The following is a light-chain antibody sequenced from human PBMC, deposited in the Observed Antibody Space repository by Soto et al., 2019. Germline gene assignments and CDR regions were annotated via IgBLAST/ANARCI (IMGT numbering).Light chain of an antibody. CDR2: STT. CDR3: LLYYGGAQVWV. J-gene: IGLJ3*02. Sequence: QTVVTQEPSLTVSPGGTVTLTCASSTGSVTSVSYASWFQQRPGQPPRSLIYSTTNKHSWTPARFSGSLLGGKAVLTLSGVQPEDEAEYYCLLYYGGAQVWVFGGGTKLTVL. V-gene: IGLV7-43*01. CDR1: TGSVTSVSY.